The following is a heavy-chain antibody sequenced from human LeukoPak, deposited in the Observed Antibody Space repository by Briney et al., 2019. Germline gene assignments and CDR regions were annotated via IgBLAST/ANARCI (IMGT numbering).Heavy chain of an antibody. CDR1: GGSISSGGYY. D-gene: IGHD6-13*01. Sequence: SETLSLTCTVSGGSISSGGYYWSWIRQPPGKGLEWIGYIYHSGSTYYNPSLKSRVTISVDRSKNQFSLKLSSVTAADTAVYYCARDVTAAYYYYYMDVWGKGTTVTVSS. V-gene: IGHV4-30-2*01. J-gene: IGHJ6*03. CDR3: ARDVTAAYYYYYMDV. CDR2: IYHSGST.